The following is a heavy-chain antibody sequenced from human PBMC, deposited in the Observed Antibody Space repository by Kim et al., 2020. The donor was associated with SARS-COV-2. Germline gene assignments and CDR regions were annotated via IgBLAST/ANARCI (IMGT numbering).Heavy chain of an antibody. CDR3: VRQRNGDALDY. V-gene: IGHV4-39*01. D-gene: IGHD4-17*01. CDR2: ISFSGST. J-gene: IGHJ4*02. CDR1: GGSITSSAYY. Sequence: SETLSLTCTVSGGSITSSAYYWGWIRQPPGKGLEWIGSISFSGSTYYNPSLNSRVTISVDMSRNHFSLRLSSVSAADTAVYYCVRQRNGDALDYWGRGTLVTVYS.